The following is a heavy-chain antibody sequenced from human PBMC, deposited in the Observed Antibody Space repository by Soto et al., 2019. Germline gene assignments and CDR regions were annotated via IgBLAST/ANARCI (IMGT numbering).Heavy chain of an antibody. CDR3: ARKDYYGAGIYYFDH. D-gene: IGHD3-10*01. CDR2: INVANGDT. Sequence: ASVKVSCKASGYTFTAYPMHWVRQAPGQRLEWMGWINVANGDTGYSQKFQGRVTVTRDTSASTVYMELSSLTSEDTAVYYCARKDYYGAGIYYFDHWGQATLVTVAS. J-gene: IGHJ4*02. V-gene: IGHV1-3*01. CDR1: GYTFTAYP.